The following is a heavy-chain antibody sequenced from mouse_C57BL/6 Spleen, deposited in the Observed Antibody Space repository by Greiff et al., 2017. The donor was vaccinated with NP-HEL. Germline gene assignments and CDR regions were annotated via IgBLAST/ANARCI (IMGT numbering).Heavy chain of an antibody. CDR3: ARSDYAFAY. V-gene: IGHV1-26*01. Sequence: EVQLQQSGPELVKPGASVKISCKASGYTFTDYYMNWVKQSHGKSLEWIGDINPNNGGTSYNQKFKGKATLTVDKSSRTAYMELRSRTSEDSAVYYCARSDYAFAYWGQGTLVTVSA. CDR2: INPNNGGT. J-gene: IGHJ3*01. D-gene: IGHD2-4*01. CDR1: GYTFTDYY.